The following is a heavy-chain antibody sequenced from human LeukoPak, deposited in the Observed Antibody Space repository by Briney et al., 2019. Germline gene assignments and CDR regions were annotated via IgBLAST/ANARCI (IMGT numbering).Heavy chain of an antibody. CDR3: AKSRVLAYFGTLFDY. J-gene: IGHJ4*02. CDR1: GFTFSNYA. Sequence: GGSLRLSYAASGFTFSNYAMNWVRQAPGKGLEWVSTISVSGGSTYYEDSVKGRFTISRDNSKNTLYLQMNSLRAEDTAVYYCAKSRVLAYFGTLFDYWGQGTLVTVSS. V-gene: IGHV3-23*01. D-gene: IGHD2-21*01. CDR2: ISVSGGST.